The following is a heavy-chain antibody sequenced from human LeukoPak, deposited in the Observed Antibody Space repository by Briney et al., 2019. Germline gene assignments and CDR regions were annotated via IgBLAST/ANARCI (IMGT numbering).Heavy chain of an antibody. D-gene: IGHD6-13*01. CDR2: IWYDGSNK. V-gene: IGHV3-33*01. J-gene: IGHJ4*02. CDR1: GFTFSSYG. Sequence: GRSLRLSCAASGFTFSSYGMHWVRQAPGKGLEWVAVIWYDGSNKYYADSVKGRFTISRDNSKNTLYLQMNSLRAEDTAVYYCARDFLNAAGTLWGQGTLVTVSS. CDR3: ARDFLNAAGTL.